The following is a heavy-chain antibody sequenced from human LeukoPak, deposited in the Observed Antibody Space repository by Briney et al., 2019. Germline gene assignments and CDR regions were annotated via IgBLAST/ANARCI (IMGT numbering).Heavy chain of an antibody. CDR1: GFTFSNAW. J-gene: IGHJ4*02. CDR2: IKSKTDGGTT. V-gene: IGHV3-15*01. Sequence: GGSLRLSCAASGFTFSNAWMSWVRQAPGKGLEWVGRIKSKTDGGTTGYAAPVKGRFTISRDDSKNTLYVQMNSLKTEDTAVYYCARDGIHDYFDYWGQGTLVTVSS. CDR3: ARDGIHDYFDY. D-gene: IGHD1-14*01.